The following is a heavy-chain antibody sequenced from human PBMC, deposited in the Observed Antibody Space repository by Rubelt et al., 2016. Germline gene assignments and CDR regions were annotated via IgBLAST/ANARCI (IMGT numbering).Heavy chain of an antibody. J-gene: IGHJ4*02. V-gene: IGHV4-34*01. D-gene: IGHD6-13*01. Sequence: QVQLQQWGAGLLKPSETLSLTCAVYGGSFSGYWSWIRQPPGKGLEWIGEINHSGSTNYNPSPKSRVTISVDTSKNQFSLKLSSVTAADTAVYYCARGQAGASFDYWGQGTLVTVSS. CDR1: GGSFSGY. CDR3: ARGQAGASFDY. CDR2: INHSGST.